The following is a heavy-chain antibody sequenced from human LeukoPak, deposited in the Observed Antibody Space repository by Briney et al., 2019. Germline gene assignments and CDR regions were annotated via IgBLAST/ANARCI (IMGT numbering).Heavy chain of an antibody. CDR1: GGTFSSYA. CDR3: ARDVWDSSGYYRTYYFDY. V-gene: IGHV1-69*04. Sequence: SVTVSCKASGGTFSSYAIGWVRQAPGQGLEWMGRIIPIFGIANYAQKFQGRVTITADKSTSTAYMELSSLRSEDTAVYYCARDVWDSSGYYRTYYFDYWGQGTLVTVSS. J-gene: IGHJ4*02. D-gene: IGHD3-22*01. CDR2: IIPIFGIA.